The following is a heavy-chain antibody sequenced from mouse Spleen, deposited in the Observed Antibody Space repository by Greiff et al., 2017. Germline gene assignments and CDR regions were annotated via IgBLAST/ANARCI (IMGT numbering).Heavy chain of an antibody. CDR2: IYPRSGNT. CDR1: GYTFTSYG. CDR3: ARGDYSYYSYDEGAMDY. D-gene: IGHD2-12*01. Sequence: VQLQQSGAELARPGASVKLSCKASGYTFTSYGISWVKQRTGQGLEWIGEIYPRSGNTYYNEKFKGKATLTAGKSSSTAYMELRSLTSEDSAVYFCARGDYSYYSYDEGAMDYWGQGTSVTVSS. V-gene: IGHV1-81*01. J-gene: IGHJ4*01.